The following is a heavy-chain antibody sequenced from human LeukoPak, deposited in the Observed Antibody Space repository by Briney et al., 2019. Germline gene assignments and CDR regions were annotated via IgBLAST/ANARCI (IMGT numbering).Heavy chain of an antibody. Sequence: GGSLRLSCAASGFTFSSYWMHWVRQAPGKGLVWVSRVNSAASSTSYADSVKGRFTISRDISTDTLWLQMDSLRTEDTAVYYCAKGPLRGTAAAIDYWGQGTLVTVSS. V-gene: IGHV3-74*01. J-gene: IGHJ4*02. CDR2: VNSAASST. D-gene: IGHD2-2*01. CDR1: GFTFSSYW. CDR3: AKGPLRGTAAAIDY.